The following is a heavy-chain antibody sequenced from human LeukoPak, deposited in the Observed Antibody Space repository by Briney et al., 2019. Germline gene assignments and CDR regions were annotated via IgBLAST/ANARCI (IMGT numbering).Heavy chain of an antibody. V-gene: IGHV3-23*01. CDR1: GFTFDDYG. Sequence: GGSLRLSCAASGFTFDDYGMSWVRQAPGKGLEWVSTISDSGGSTYYADSVKGRFTISRDNSKNTLYLQMNSLRAEDTAVYCCAKKPSSGYYYIDYWGQGTLVTVSS. CDR2: ISDSGGST. D-gene: IGHD3-22*01. CDR3: AKKPSSGYYYIDY. J-gene: IGHJ4*02.